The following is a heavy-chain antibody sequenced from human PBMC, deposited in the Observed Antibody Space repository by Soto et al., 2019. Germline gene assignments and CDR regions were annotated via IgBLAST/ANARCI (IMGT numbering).Heavy chain of an antibody. CDR1: GFTFSSYA. CDR2: ISGSGGST. Sequence: EVQLLESGGGLVQPGGSLRLSCAASGFTFSSYAMSWVRQAPGKGLEWVSAISGSGGSTYYADSVKGRFTISRDNSKNTLYLQMNSLRSEDTAVYYCAKIWGSSSWSLLLHFGYWGQGTLVTVSS. D-gene: IGHD6-13*01. V-gene: IGHV3-23*01. J-gene: IGHJ4*02. CDR3: AKIWGSSSWSLLLHFGY.